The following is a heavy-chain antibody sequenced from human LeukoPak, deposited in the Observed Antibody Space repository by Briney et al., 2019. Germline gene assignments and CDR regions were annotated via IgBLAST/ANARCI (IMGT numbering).Heavy chain of an antibody. CDR3: AREAGYCSSTSCYGSFDY. CDR2: INPNSGGT. D-gene: IGHD2-2*03. CDR1: GYTFTGYY. J-gene: IGHJ4*02. V-gene: IGHV1-2*02. Sequence: ASVKVSCKASGYTFTGYYMHWVRQAPGQGLEWMGWINPNSGGTNYAQKFQGRVTMTRDTSISTAYMELSRLRSDDTAVYYCAREAGYCSSTSCYGSFDYWGQGTLVTVSS.